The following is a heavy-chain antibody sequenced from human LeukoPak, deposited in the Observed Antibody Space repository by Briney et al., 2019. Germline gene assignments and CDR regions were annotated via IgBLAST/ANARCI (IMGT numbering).Heavy chain of an antibody. J-gene: IGHJ3*01. D-gene: IGHD4/OR15-4a*01. Sequence: GGSLRLSCAGSGFIFSNAWMSWVRQAPGKGLEWVANIKEDGSEKNYVDSVKGRFTISRDNAKTSLYLQMNSLRAEDTAVYYCAKYGGPFDVWGQGTKVTVSS. CDR2: IKEDGSEK. CDR3: AKYGGPFDV. V-gene: IGHV3-7*05. CDR1: GFIFSNAW.